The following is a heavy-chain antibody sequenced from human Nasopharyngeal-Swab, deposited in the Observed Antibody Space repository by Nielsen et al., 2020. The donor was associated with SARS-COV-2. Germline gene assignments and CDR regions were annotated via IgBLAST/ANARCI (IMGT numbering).Heavy chain of an antibody. CDR3: ASGRGYSYGPDAFDI. CDR1: GFTFDGYA. V-gene: IGHV3-9*01. D-gene: IGHD5-18*01. Sequence: SLKISCAASGFTFDGYAMHWVRQAPGKGLEWVSGISWNSGSIGYADSVKGRFTISRDNAKNSLYLQMNSLKAEDTAVYSCASGRGYSYGPDAFDIWGQGTMVTVSS. CDR2: ISWNSGSI. J-gene: IGHJ3*02.